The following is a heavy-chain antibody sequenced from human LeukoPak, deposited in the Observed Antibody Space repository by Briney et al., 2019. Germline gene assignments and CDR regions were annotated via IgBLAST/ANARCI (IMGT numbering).Heavy chain of an antibody. CDR1: GFTFSNAW. V-gene: IGHV3-15*01. Sequence: GGSLRLSCAASGFTFSNAWMSWVRQAPGKGLEWVGRIKSKTDGGTTDYAAPVKGRFTISRDDSKNTLYLQMNSLKTEDTAVYYCTTDPPGWSSSWFVAFDYWGQGTLVTVSS. CDR3: TTDPPGWSSSWFVAFDY. CDR2: IKSKTDGGTT. J-gene: IGHJ4*02. D-gene: IGHD6-13*01.